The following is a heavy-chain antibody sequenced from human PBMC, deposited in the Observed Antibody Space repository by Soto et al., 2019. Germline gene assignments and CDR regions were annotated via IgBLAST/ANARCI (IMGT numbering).Heavy chain of an antibody. CDR1: GGSISSSSYY. CDR3: ARLGGSYRSWFDP. Sequence: PSETLSLTCTVSGGSISSSSYYWGWIRQPPGKGLEWIGSIHYSGSTYYNPSLKSRVTISVDTSKNQFSLKLSSVTAADTAVYYCARLGGSYRSWFDPWGQGTLVTVSS. V-gene: IGHV4-39*01. CDR2: IHYSGST. D-gene: IGHD1-26*01. J-gene: IGHJ5*02.